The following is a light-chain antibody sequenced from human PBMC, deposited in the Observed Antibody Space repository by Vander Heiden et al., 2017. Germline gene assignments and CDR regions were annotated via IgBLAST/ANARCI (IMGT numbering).Light chain of an antibody. CDR3: QQSYSTPLT. V-gene: IGKV1-39*01. CDR1: QSISTY. J-gene: IGKJ4*01. Sequence: DIQMTPSPSSLSASVGDRVTITCRASQSISTYLNWYQQKPGKAPKLLIYAASSLQSGVPSRFSGSGFGTDFTLSISSLQPEDFATYYCQQSYSTPLTFGGGTKVEIK. CDR2: AAS.